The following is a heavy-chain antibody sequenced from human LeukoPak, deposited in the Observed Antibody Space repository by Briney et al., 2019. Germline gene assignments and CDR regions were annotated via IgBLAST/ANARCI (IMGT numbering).Heavy chain of an antibody. CDR3: ARHDVETSSWYGEWYY. Sequence: TSQTLSLTCTVSGGSISSGDYYWSWIRQPPGKGLEWIGYIYYSGSTYYNPSLKSRVTISVDTSKNQFSLKLSSVTAADTAVYYCARHDVETSSWYGEWYYWGQGTLVTVSS. J-gene: IGHJ4*02. CDR1: GGSISSGDYY. D-gene: IGHD6-13*01. V-gene: IGHV4-30-4*01. CDR2: IYYSGST.